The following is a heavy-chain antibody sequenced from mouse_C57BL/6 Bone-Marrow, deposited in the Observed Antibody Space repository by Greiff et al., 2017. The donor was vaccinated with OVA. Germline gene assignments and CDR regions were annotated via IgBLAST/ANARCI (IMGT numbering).Heavy chain of an antibody. CDR2: IDPANGNT. V-gene: IGHV14-3*01. J-gene: IGHJ4*01. CDR3: ARGGYDYDWDYYAMDY. Sequence: DVKLQESVAELVRPGASVKLSCTASGFNIKNTYMHWVKQRPEQGLEWIGRIDPANGNTKYAPKFQGKATITADTSSNTAYLQLSSLTSEDTAIYYCARGGYDYDWDYYAMDYWGQGTSVTVSS. CDR1: GFNIKNTY. D-gene: IGHD2-4*01.